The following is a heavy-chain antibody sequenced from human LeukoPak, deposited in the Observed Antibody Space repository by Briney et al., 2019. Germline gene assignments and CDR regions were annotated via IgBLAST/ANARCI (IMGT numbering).Heavy chain of an antibody. D-gene: IGHD4-11*01. J-gene: IGHJ4*02. CDR3: AKAPDVMTTVTSDY. CDR2: ISGSGGST. Sequence: GGSLRLSCVASGFTFSNYGMSWVRQAPGKGLEWVSGISGSGGSTYYANSVKGRLTISRDNSKNTLYLQMNSLRAEDTAVYYCAKAPDVMTTVTSDYWGQGTLVTVSS. V-gene: IGHV3-23*01. CDR1: GFTFSNYG.